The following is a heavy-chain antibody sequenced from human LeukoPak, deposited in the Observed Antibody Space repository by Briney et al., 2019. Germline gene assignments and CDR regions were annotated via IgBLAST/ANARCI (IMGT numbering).Heavy chain of an antibody. CDR1: GFTFSSRD. CDR3: AREGSFGSVFYDALDI. Sequence: GGSLRLSCAASGFTFSSRDMHWVRQVIGKGLEWVSAIGTVGDTYYSGSVQGRFTISRDNAKDSLYLQMNNLSAGDTAVYYCAREGSFGSVFYDALDIWGQGTMVTVSS. V-gene: IGHV3-13*01. D-gene: IGHD3-10*01. CDR2: IGTVGDT. J-gene: IGHJ3*02.